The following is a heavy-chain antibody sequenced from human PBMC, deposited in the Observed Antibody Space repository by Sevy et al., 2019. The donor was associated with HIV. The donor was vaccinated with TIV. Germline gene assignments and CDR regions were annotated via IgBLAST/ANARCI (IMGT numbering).Heavy chain of an antibody. CDR1: GFPVSSSY. Sequence: GGLRLSCAVSGFPVSSSYMNWVRQAPGKGLEWVSVFYRSNKTDYADSVKGRFTISRDNSKNTLYLQMHSLRAEDTAVYFCARDKNGHYYGLDVWGQGTTVTVSS. V-gene: IGHV3-53*01. CDR3: ARDKNGHYYGLDV. D-gene: IGHD2-8*01. J-gene: IGHJ6*02. CDR2: FYRSNKT.